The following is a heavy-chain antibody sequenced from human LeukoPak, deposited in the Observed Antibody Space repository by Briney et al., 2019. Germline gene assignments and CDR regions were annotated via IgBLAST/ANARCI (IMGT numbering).Heavy chain of an antibody. J-gene: IGHJ5*02. CDR1: GYTFNSHD. CDR2: MNPNSGNT. D-gene: IGHD1-26*01. CDR3: ARGRELSQWLFEARGWFDP. V-gene: IGHV1-8*01. Sequence: ASVKVSCKASGYTFNSHDINWVRQATGQGLEWMGWMNPNSGNTGYAQKFQGRVTITRNTSISTAYMELSSLRSEDTAVYYCARGRELSQWLFEARGWFDPWGQGTLVTVSS.